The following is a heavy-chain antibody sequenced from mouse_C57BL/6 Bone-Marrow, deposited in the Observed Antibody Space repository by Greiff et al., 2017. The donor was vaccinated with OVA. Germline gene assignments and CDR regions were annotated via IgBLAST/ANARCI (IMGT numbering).Heavy chain of an antibody. Sequence: EVQLQESGPGLVKPSQSLSLTCSVTGYSITSGYYWNWIRQFPGNKLEWMGYISYDGSNNYNPSLKNRISITRDTSKNQFFLKLNSVTTEDTATYYCARAYYYGSSYFDYWGQGTTLTVSS. J-gene: IGHJ2*01. D-gene: IGHD1-1*01. CDR3: ARAYYYGSSYFDY. CDR2: ISYDGSN. V-gene: IGHV3-6*01. CDR1: GYSITSGYY.